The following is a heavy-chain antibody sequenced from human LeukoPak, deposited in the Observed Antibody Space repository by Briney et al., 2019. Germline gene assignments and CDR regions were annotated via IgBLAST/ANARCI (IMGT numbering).Heavy chain of an antibody. CDR3: AHRQPPGIAADGFYYFDY. CDR1: GFSLSTSGVG. CDR2: IYWDDDK. Sequence: SGPTLVNPTQTLTLTCTFSGFSLSTSGVGVGWIRQPPGKALEWLALIYWDDDKRYSPSLKSRLTITKDTSKNQVVLTMTNMDPVDTATYYCAHRQPPGIAADGFYYFDYWGQGTLVTVSS. J-gene: IGHJ4*02. V-gene: IGHV2-5*02. D-gene: IGHD6-13*01.